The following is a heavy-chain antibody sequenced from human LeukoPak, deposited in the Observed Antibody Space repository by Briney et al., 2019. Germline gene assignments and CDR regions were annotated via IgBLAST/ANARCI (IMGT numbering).Heavy chain of an antibody. CDR2: INHSGST. V-gene: IGHV4-34*01. J-gene: IGHJ4*02. CDR3: ARGLAAYYYDSSPLKI. Sequence: PSETLSLTCAVSGGSFSGYYWSWIRQPPGKGLEWIGEINHSGSTNYNPSLNSRVTISVDTSKNQFSLKLSSVTAADTAVYYCARGLAAYYYDSSPLKIWGQGTLVTVSS. D-gene: IGHD3-22*01. CDR1: GGSFSGYY.